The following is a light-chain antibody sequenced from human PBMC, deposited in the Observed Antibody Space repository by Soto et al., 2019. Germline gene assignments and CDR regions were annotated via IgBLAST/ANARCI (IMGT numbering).Light chain of an antibody. V-gene: IGLV2-14*03. J-gene: IGLJ1*01. CDR1: TSDVGNFKF. Sequence: QSVLTQPASVSGSPGQSITITCTGTTSDVGNFKFVSWYQQHPGKAPKLMIYDVNTRSSGVSNRFSGSKSGNTASLTISGLQAEDEADYYCSSYISSSTPYVFGTGTKVTVL. CDR2: DVN. CDR3: SSYISSSTPYV.